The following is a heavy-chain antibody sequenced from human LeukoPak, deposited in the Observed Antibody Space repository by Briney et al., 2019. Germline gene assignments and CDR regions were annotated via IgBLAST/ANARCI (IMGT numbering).Heavy chain of an antibody. Sequence: PSETLSLTCTASGGSISSYYWTWIRQPPGKGLEWIGYIHYSGSTNYDPSLKSRATISVDTSKNQFSLNLSSLTAADTAVYYCARMAGYGYSGHTEYWGQGTLVTVSS. CDR2: IHYSGST. D-gene: IGHD5-18*01. CDR1: GGSISSYY. V-gene: IGHV4-59*01. J-gene: IGHJ4*02. CDR3: ARMAGYGYSGHTEY.